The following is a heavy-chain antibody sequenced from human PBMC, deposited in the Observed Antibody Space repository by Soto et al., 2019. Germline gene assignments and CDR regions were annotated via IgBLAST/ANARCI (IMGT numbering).Heavy chain of an antibody. Sequence: QVTLKESGPVLVKSTETLTLTCTVSGFSLSNARMGVSWIRQPPGKALEWLAHIFSNDEKSYSTSLKSRLTISKDTSKSQVVLTMTNMDPVDTATYYCARTGDFWWFDPWGQGTLVTVSS. CDR2: IFSNDEK. D-gene: IGHD3-3*01. CDR3: ARTGDFWWFDP. CDR1: GFSLSNARMG. J-gene: IGHJ5*02. V-gene: IGHV2-26*01.